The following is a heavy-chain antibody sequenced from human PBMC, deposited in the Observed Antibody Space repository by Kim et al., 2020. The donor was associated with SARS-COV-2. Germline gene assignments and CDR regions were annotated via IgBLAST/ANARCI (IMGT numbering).Heavy chain of an antibody. V-gene: IGHV3-72*01. CDR3: TRVGEMATKY. J-gene: IGHJ4*02. Sequence: GGSLRLSCAASGFTFSDHYMDWVRQTPGKGLEWVGRSRNKANSYTTEYAASVKGRFTISRDDSKNSLYLQMYSLKTEDTAVYYCTRVGEMATKYWGQGPL. CDR2: SRNKANSYTT. D-gene: IGHD3-16*01. CDR1: GFTFSDHY.